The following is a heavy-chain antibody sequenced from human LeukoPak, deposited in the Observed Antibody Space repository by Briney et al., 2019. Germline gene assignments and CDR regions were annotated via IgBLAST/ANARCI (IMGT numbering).Heavy chain of an antibody. CDR3: ARHSGHSSTNDAFDI. CDR1: GGSFSGYY. CDR2: INHSGST. V-gene: IGHV4-34*01. D-gene: IGHD6-13*01. Sequence: SETLSLTCAVYGGSFSGYYWSWIRQPPWKGLEWIGEINHSGSTNYNSSLKSRVTISVDTSKNQFSLKLSSVTAADTAVYYCARHSGHSSTNDAFDIWGQGTMVIVSS. J-gene: IGHJ3*02.